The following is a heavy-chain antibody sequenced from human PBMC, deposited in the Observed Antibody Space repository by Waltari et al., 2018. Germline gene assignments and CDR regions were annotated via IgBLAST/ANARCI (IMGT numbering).Heavy chain of an antibody. D-gene: IGHD5-12*01. CDR1: GFSFGGFG. CDR3: AKAFRGYSGSYFDI. Sequence: EVQLLESGGGLVQSGGSLRLSCAASGFSFGGFGMNWVRQAPGKGVEWVSGLSGSGATTYYADSVRGRFTVSRDNSRNTVYLQMNSLRDDDTGVYYCAKAFRGYSGSYFDIWGRGTLVAVST. V-gene: IGHV3-23*01. J-gene: IGHJ4*02. CDR2: LSGSGATT.